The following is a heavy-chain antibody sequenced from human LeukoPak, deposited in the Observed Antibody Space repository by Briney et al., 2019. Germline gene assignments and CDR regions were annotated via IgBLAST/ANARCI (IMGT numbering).Heavy chain of an antibody. CDR2: INPSGGST. Sequence: ASVKVSCKASGYTFTSYYMHWVRQAPGQGLEWMGIINPSGGSTSYAQKFQGRVTMTRDTSTSTVHMELSSLRSEDTAVYYCARGMAKDVVVAAFANWGQGTLVTVSS. CDR1: GYTFTSYY. V-gene: IGHV1-46*01. J-gene: IGHJ4*02. CDR3: ARGMAKDVVVAAFAN. D-gene: IGHD2-15*01.